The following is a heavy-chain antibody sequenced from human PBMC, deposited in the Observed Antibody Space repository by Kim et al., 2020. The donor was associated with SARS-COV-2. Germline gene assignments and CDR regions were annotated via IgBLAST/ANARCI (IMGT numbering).Heavy chain of an antibody. CDR1: GGSISSYY. CDR3: ASTLGGYSSSWPTPSYYYYGMDV. Sequence: SETLSLTCTVSGGSISSYYWSWIRQPPGKGLEWIGYIYYSGSTNYNPSLKSRVTISVDTSKNQFSLKLSSVTAADTAVYYCASTLGGYSSSWPTPSYYYYGMDVWGQGTTVTVSS. D-gene: IGHD6-13*01. J-gene: IGHJ6*02. CDR2: IYYSGST. V-gene: IGHV4-59*13.